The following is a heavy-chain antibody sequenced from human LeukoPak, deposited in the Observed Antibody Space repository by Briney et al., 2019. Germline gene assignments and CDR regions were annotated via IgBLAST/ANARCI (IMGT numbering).Heavy chain of an antibody. D-gene: IGHD5-12*01. CDR2: IYHSGTT. V-gene: IGHV4-4*02. CDR3: AVKGAVSGSFDY. CDR1: GGSISSSNW. Sequence: PSATLSLTCAVSGGSISSSNWWSWVRQSPGKGLEWIGEIYHSGTTNYNPSLKSRVTISVDKSKNQFSLKLSSVTAADTAVYYCAVKGAVSGSFDYWGQGTLVTVS. J-gene: IGHJ4*02.